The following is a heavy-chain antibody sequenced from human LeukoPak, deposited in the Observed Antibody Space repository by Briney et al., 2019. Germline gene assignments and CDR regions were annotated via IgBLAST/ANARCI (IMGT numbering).Heavy chain of an antibody. CDR1: GGSVSSYY. J-gene: IGHJ4*02. CDR2: IYSSVST. V-gene: IGHV4-59*02. Sequence: SETLSCTCTVSGGSVSSYYWSWIRQPPGKGLELIGFIYSSVSTNYNPSLKSRVTISLDTSNNQISLKLGSVTAADTAIYYCAGVGLDDYGDFYFDYWGQGTLVTVSS. D-gene: IGHD4-17*01. CDR3: AGVGLDDYGDFYFDY.